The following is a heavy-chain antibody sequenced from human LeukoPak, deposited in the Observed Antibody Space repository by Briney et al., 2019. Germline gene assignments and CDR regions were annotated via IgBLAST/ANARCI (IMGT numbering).Heavy chain of an antibody. CDR2: ISSSSSYI. J-gene: IGHJ1*01. Sequence: GGSLRLSCAASGFTFGSYSMNWVRQAPGKGLEWVSSISSSSSYIYYADSVKGRFTISRDNAKNSLYLQMNSLRDEDTAVYYCARDLHGDYSFQHWGQGTLVTVSS. D-gene: IGHD4-17*01. CDR1: GFTFGSYS. CDR3: ARDLHGDYSFQH. V-gene: IGHV3-21*01.